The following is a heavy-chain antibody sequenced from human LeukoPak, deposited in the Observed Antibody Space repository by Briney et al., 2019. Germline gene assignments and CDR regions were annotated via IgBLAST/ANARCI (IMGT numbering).Heavy chain of an antibody. Sequence: GGSLRLSCAASGFTFSSYSMNWVRQAPGKGLDWVSYITSSSNTMYYADSVKGRFTISRDNAKHSLYLQMNSLRAEDTAVYYCARKSGSSGYPFDYWGQGTLVTVSS. CDR2: ITSSSNTM. D-gene: IGHD3-22*01. J-gene: IGHJ4*02. CDR3: ARKSGSSGYPFDY. CDR1: GFTFSSYS. V-gene: IGHV3-48*01.